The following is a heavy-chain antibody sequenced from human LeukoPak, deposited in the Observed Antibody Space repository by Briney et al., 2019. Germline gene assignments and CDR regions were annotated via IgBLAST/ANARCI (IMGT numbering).Heavy chain of an antibody. Sequence: GGSLRLSCAASGFTFSDYYMSWVRQAPGKGLVWVSRINSDGSSTSYADSVKGRFTISRDNAKNTLYLQMNSLRAEDTAVYYCARDPAAGGYFDYWGQGTLVTVSS. CDR3: ARDPAAGGYFDY. CDR2: INSDGSST. J-gene: IGHJ4*02. CDR1: GFTFSDYY. D-gene: IGHD6-13*01. V-gene: IGHV3-74*01.